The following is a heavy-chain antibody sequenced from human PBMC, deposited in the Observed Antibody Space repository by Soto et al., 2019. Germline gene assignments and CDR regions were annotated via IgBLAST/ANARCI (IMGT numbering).Heavy chain of an antibody. CDR3: AKDPAGSTLGFFEM. CDR1: GFIFSNYG. V-gene: IGHV3-30*18. Sequence: QVQLVESGGGVVQPGRSLRLSCAASGFIFSNYGMHWVHQAPGKGLEWLSVISYDASNTIYADSVKGRFTMSKDNSKNMVYLQMSSLRAEDTGVYYCAKDPAGSTLGFFEMWGQGTTVIVSS. D-gene: IGHD3-10*01. J-gene: IGHJ3*02. CDR2: ISYDASNT.